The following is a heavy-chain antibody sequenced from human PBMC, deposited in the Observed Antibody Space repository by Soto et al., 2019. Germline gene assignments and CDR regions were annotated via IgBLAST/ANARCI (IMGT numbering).Heavy chain of an antibody. J-gene: IGHJ6*02. CDR1: GGSISSSSYY. CDR2: IYYSGST. Sequence: SETLSLTCTVSGGSISSSSYYWGWIRQPPGKGLEWIGSIYYSGSTYYNPSLKSRVTISVDTSKNQFSLKLSSVTAADTAVYYCARQGTIFGVVMGPLGYYYYGMDVWGQGTTVTVSS. CDR3: ARQGTIFGVVMGPLGYYYYGMDV. D-gene: IGHD3-3*01. V-gene: IGHV4-39*01.